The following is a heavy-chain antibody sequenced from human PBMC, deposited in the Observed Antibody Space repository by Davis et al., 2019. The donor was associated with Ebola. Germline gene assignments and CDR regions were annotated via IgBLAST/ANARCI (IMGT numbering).Heavy chain of an antibody. CDR3: ARDLGRVTGFDY. D-gene: IGHD3-10*01. V-gene: IGHV1-3*01. Sequence: AASVKVSCKASGYTFSTYAMHWVRQAPGQRLEWMGWINAGNGNTKYSQELQGRVSIIRDTSASTAYMELSSLRSEDTAVYYCARDLGRVTGFDYWGQGTLVTVSS. CDR1: GYTFSTYA. J-gene: IGHJ4*02. CDR2: INAGNGNT.